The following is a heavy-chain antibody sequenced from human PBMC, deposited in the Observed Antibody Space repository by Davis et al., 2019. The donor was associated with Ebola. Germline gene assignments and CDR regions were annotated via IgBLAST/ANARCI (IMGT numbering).Heavy chain of an antibody. J-gene: IGHJ6*02. CDR2: ISSSSSYI. CDR3: ARLRGCSGGSCYSVPYGMDV. CDR1: GFTFSSYS. D-gene: IGHD2-15*01. Sequence: GESLKISCAASGFTFSSYSMNWVRQAPGKGLEWVSSISSSSSYIYYADSVKGRFTISRDNAKNLLYLQMNSLRAEDTAVYYCARLRGCSGGSCYSVPYGMDVWGQGTTVTVSS. V-gene: IGHV3-21*01.